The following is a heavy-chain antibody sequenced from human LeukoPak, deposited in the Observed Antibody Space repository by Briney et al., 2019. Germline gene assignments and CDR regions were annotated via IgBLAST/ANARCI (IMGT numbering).Heavy chain of an antibody. CDR3: ATAPSGSGTFVDY. CDR1: GFTFISYG. D-gene: IGHD3-10*01. CDR2: IWYGGSDK. J-gene: IGHJ4*02. Sequence: GGSLRLSCAASGFTFISYGMHWVRQAPGKGLEWVAVIWYGGSDKYYADSVKGRFTLSRDNSKNTLYLQMNSLRAEDTAVYYCATAPSGSGTFVDYWGQGTLVTVSS. V-gene: IGHV3-33*01.